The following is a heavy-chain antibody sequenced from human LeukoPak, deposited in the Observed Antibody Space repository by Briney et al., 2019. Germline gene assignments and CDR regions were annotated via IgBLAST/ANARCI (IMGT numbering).Heavy chain of an antibody. D-gene: IGHD3-10*01. V-gene: IGHV1-46*01. CDR2: INPSGGST. CDR1: GYTFTSYY. Sequence: GASVKVSCKASGYTFTSYYMHWVRQAPGQGLEWMGIINPSGGSTSYAQKFQGRVTMTRDTSTSTAYMELSSLRSEDTAVYYCARDGWFGELWLYYFDYWGQGTLVTVSS. CDR3: ARDGWFGELWLYYFDY. J-gene: IGHJ4*02.